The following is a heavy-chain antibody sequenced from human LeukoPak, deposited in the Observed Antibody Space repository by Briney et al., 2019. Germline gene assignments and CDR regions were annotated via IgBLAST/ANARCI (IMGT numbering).Heavy chain of an antibody. D-gene: IGHD3-22*01. CDR2: INHSGST. CDR3: ARGGIVGLDGY. V-gene: IGHV4-34*01. J-gene: IGHJ4*02. Sequence: SETLSLTCAVYGGSFSGYYWSWIRQPPGKGLEWIGEINHSGSTNYNPSLKSRVTISVDTSKNQFSLKLSSVTAADTAVYYCARGGIVGLDGYWGQGTLVTVSS. CDR1: GGSFSGYY.